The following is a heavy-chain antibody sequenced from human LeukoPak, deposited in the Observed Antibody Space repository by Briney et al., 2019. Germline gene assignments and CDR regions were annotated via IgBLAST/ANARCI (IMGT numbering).Heavy chain of an antibody. D-gene: IGHD3-10*01. CDR1: GFTFSSSA. CDR2: ISGSGGNT. Sequence: PGGSLRLSCAASGFTFSSSAMSWVRQAPGKGLGWVSAISGSGGNTYYADSVKGRFTISRDKSKNTLYLQMNSLRAEDTALYYCAKDFSLGSHNWFDPWGQGTLVTVSS. J-gene: IGHJ5*02. V-gene: IGHV3-23*01. CDR3: AKDFSLGSHNWFDP.